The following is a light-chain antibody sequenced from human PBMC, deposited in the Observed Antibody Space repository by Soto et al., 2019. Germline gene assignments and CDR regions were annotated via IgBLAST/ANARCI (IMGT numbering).Light chain of an antibody. CDR3: QKFNTYPLT. J-gene: IGKJ5*01. Sequence: AIQLTQSPSSLSASVGDRVTITCRASQDIRGALAWYEQKPGNAPKLLIFDVSTLQSGVPSRFSGSGSGTDFTLTISSLQPEDFGTYYCQKFNTYPLTFGQGTRLEI. CDR1: QDIRGA. V-gene: IGKV1-13*02. CDR2: DVS.